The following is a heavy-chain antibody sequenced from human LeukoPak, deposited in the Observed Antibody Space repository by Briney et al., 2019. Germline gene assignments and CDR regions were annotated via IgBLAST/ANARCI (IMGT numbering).Heavy chain of an antibody. D-gene: IGHD3-22*01. CDR2: ISGSGGST. V-gene: IGHV3-23*01. Sequence: PGGSLRLSCAASGFTFSSYAMSWVRQAPGKGLEWVSAISGSGGSTYYADSVKGRFTISRDNSKNTLYLQMNSLRAEDTAVYYCARDSDSIGHYYYYYGMDVWGQGTTVTVSS. J-gene: IGHJ6*02. CDR3: ARDSDSIGHYYYYYGMDV. CDR1: GFTFSSYA.